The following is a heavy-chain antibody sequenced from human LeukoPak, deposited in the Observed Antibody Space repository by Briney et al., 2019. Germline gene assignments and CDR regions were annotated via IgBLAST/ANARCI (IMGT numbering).Heavy chain of an antibody. CDR2: IYYSGST. D-gene: IGHD5-18*01. J-gene: IGHJ5*02. Sequence: SETLSLTCTVSGGSISSYYWSWIRQPPGKGLEWIGYIYYSGSTNYNPSLKSRVTISVDTSKNQFSLKLSSVTAADAAVYYCAGSSYGYGGGIWFDPWGQGTLVTVSS. V-gene: IGHV4-59*01. CDR1: GGSISSYY. CDR3: AGSSYGYGGGIWFDP.